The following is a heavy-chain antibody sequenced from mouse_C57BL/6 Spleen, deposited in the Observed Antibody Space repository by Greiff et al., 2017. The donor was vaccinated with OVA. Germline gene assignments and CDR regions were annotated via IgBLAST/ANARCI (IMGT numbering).Heavy chain of an antibody. CDR2: VYPGDGDT. CDR1: GYAFSSYW. V-gene: IGHV1-82*01. Sequence: VKLVESGPELVKPGASVKISCKASGYAFSSYWMNWVKQRPGKGLEWIGRVYPGDGDTNYNGKFKGKATLTADKSSSTAYMKLSSLTSEDSAVYFCARGGLTGAAWFAYWGQGTLVTVSA. J-gene: IGHJ3*01. CDR3: ARGGLTGAAWFAY. D-gene: IGHD4-1*01.